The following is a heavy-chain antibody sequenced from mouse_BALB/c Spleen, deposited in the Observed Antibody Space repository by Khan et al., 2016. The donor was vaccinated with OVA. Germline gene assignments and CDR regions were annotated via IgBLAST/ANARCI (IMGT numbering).Heavy chain of an antibody. D-gene: IGHD2-1*01. Sequence: EVELVESGGGLVQPGGSRKLSCAASGFTFGSFGMHWVRQAPKKGLEWVAYISSGSSTIYYVDTVQGRFTISRDSPKNTLFLQMTSLRSEDTAMYYCARSGGNFHWYFDVWGAGTSVTVSS. CDR3: ARSGGNFHWYFDV. CDR1: GFTFGSFG. CDR2: ISSGSSTI. J-gene: IGHJ1*01. V-gene: IGHV5-17*02.